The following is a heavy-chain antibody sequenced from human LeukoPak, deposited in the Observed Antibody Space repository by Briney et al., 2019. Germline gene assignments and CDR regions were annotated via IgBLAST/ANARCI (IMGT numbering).Heavy chain of an antibody. CDR2: IYYPGST. CDR3: ARGDYYDSSTFDP. Sequence: SETLSLTCTISGGPISSSNYYWGWIRQPPGKGLEWIGTIYYPGSTYYNPSLKSRVSILVDTSKKKFSLKLSSVTAADTAVYYCARGDYYDSSTFDPWGQGTLVTVSS. D-gene: IGHD3-22*01. CDR1: GGPISSSNYY. V-gene: IGHV4-39*07. J-gene: IGHJ5*02.